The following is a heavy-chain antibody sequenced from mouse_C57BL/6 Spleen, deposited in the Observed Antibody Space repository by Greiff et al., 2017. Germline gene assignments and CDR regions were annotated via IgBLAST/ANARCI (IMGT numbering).Heavy chain of an antibody. CDR1: GYTFTSYW. D-gene: IGHD1-1*01. CDR3: ANYGSSPFDY. J-gene: IGHJ2*01. Sequence: QVQLKQPGAELVKPGASVKLSCKASGYTFTSYWMQWVKQRPGQGLEWIGEIDPSDSYTNYNQKFKGKATLTVDTSSSTAYMQLSSLTSEDSAVYYCANYGSSPFDYWGQGTTLTVSS. CDR2: IDPSDSYT. V-gene: IGHV1-50*01.